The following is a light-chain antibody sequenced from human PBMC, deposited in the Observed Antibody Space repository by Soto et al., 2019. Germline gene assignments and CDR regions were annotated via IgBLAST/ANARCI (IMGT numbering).Light chain of an antibody. V-gene: IGKV1-39*01. CDR2: SAS. Sequence: DVQMTQSPSSLSASVGDTVTITCRASQSINNYLNWYEQKPGEDPKLLMYSASTLQSGVPSRFSGSGTGTDFTLTITSLQPEDFAVYYCQQSYSSPLTFGGGTKVEI. CDR3: QQSYSSPLT. J-gene: IGKJ4*01. CDR1: QSINNY.